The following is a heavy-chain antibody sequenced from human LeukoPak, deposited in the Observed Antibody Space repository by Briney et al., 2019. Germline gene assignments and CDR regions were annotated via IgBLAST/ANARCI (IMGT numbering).Heavy chain of an antibody. CDR2: ISGSGGST. J-gene: IGHJ6*03. CDR3: AKDAVTDWYYYYMDV. Sequence: GGSLRLSCAASRFTFSNAWMSWVRQAPGKGLEWVSAISGSGGSTYYADSVKGRFTISRDNSKNTLYLQMNSLRAEDTAVYYCAKDAVTDWYYYYMDVWGKGTTVTVSS. CDR1: RFTFSNAW. V-gene: IGHV3-23*01. D-gene: IGHD4-17*01.